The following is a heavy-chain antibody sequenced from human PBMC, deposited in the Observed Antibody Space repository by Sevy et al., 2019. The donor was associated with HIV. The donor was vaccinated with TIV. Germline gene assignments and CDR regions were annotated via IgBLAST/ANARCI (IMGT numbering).Heavy chain of an antibody. CDR3: ARAYCSGGSCYSLAY. V-gene: IGHV1-18*01. D-gene: IGHD2-15*01. Sequence: ASVKVSCKASGYTFTSYRIYWVRQAPGQGLEWMGWDSAHNGDTNYVQKVQGRVAMTTDKSTSPAYMELRSLTSDDTAVYYCARAYCSGGSCYSLAYWGQGSLVTVSS. CDR1: GYTFTSYR. CDR2: DSAHNGDT. J-gene: IGHJ4*02.